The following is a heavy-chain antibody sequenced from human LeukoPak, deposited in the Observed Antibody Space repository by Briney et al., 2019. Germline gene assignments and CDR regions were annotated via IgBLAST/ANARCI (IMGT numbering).Heavy chain of an antibody. CDR1: GFTFSNYA. Sequence: GGSLRLSCAASGFTFSNYAINWVRQAPGKGLEWVSSITSSSAYIYYADSVQGRFSISRDDAKNSLYLQMNSLRAEDTAVYYCAKVYDTSGYYFFFDYWGQGTLVTVSS. CDR2: ITSSSAYI. CDR3: AKVYDTSGYYFFFDY. J-gene: IGHJ4*02. V-gene: IGHV3-21*04. D-gene: IGHD3-22*01.